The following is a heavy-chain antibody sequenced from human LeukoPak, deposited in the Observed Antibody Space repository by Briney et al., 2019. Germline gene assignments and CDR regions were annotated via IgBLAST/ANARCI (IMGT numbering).Heavy chain of an antibody. J-gene: IGHJ5*02. CDR1: GGSFSNNY. D-gene: IGHD3-10*01. Sequence: SETLSLTCTVSGGSFSNNYWSWIRQPAGKGLEWIGRICTSGNTNYNPSLKSRVTMSVDTSKNQFSLKLTSVTAADTAVYYCARDKEDYSGSGSYYSLSWGQGTLVTVSS. V-gene: IGHV4-4*07. CDR2: ICTSGNT. CDR3: ARDKEDYSGSGSYYSLS.